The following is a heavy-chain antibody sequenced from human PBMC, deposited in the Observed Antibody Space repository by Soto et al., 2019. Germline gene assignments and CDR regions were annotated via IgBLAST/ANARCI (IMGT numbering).Heavy chain of an antibody. J-gene: IGHJ4*02. CDR2: INPNSGGT. V-gene: IGHV1-2*02. CDR3: ARDPNYDFWSGYYPPYYFDY. D-gene: IGHD3-3*01. Sequence: ASVKVSFKASGYTFTGYYMHWVRQAPGQGLEWMGWINPNSGGTNYAQKFQGRVTMTRDTSISTAYMELSRLRSDDTAVYYCARDPNYDFWSGYYPPYYFDYWGQGTLVTVSS. CDR1: GYTFTGYY.